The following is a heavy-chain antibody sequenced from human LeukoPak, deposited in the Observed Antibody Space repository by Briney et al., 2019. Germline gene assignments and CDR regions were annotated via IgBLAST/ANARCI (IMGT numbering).Heavy chain of an antibody. CDR3: ARDHLLFRQPPNWFDP. Sequence: ASVKVSCKASGYTFSDDYMHWVRQAHGQGLEWMGWINPDSGGTKYAQKFQDRVTMTSDTSISTAYMELSRLRSDDTAVYYCARDHLLFRQPPNWFDPWGQGTLVTVSS. V-gene: IGHV1-2*02. D-gene: IGHD1-14*01. J-gene: IGHJ5*02. CDR2: INPDSGGT. CDR1: GYTFSDDY.